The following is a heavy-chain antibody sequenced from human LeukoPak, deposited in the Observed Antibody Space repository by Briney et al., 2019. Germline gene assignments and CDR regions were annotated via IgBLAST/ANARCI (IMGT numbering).Heavy chain of an antibody. J-gene: IGHJ5*02. D-gene: IGHD4-11*01. Sequence: HGESLKISCKGSGYSFTSYWISWVRQMPGKGLEWMGRIDPSDSYTNYSPSFQGHVTISADKSINTAYLQWSSLKASDTAMYYCARRGTTGEWFDPWGQGTPVTVSS. CDR1: GYSFTSYW. CDR2: IDPSDSYT. CDR3: ARRGTTGEWFDP. V-gene: IGHV5-10-1*01.